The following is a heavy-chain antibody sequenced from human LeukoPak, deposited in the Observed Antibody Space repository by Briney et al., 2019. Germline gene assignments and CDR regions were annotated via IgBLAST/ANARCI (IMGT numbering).Heavy chain of an antibody. D-gene: IGHD3-22*01. Sequence: QTGGSLRLSCAASGFTFSSYAMSWVRQAPGKGLEWVSAISGSGGSTYYADSVKGRFTISRDNSKNTLYLQMNSLRAEDTAVYYCAKASRDTMIDLSDMGHAFDIWGQGTMVTV. V-gene: IGHV3-23*01. J-gene: IGHJ3*02. CDR1: GFTFSSYA. CDR2: ISGSGGST. CDR3: AKASRDTMIDLSDMGHAFDI.